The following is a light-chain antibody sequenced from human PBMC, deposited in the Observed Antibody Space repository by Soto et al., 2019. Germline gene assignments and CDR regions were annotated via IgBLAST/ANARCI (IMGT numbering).Light chain of an antibody. V-gene: IGKV3-20*01. CDR2: GAS. Sequence: EIVLTHPPRTLPLSQCERATLSFRASQSVSNNYLAWYQQKPGQAPRLLIYGASNRATGIPDRFSGSGSGTDFTLTISRLEPEDFAVYYCQQYGSSGTFGQGTKVDIK. CDR3: QQYGSSGT. CDR1: QSVSNNY. J-gene: IGKJ1*01.